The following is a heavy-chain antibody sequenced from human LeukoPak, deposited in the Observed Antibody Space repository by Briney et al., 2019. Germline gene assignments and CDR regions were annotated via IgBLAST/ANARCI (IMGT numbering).Heavy chain of an antibody. Sequence: SGGSLRLSCAASGFTFDDYAMHWVQQAPGKGLEWVSGISWNSGSIGYADSVKGRFTISRDNAKNSLYLQMNSLRAEDTALYYCAKASPQYYDFWSGYYIDYWGQGTLVTVSS. CDR3: AKASPQYYDFWSGYYIDY. J-gene: IGHJ4*02. D-gene: IGHD3-3*01. CDR1: GFTFDDYA. V-gene: IGHV3-9*01. CDR2: ISWNSGSI.